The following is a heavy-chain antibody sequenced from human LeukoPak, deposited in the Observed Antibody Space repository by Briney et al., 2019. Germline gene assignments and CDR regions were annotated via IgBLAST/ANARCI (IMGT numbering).Heavy chain of an antibody. CDR1: GYSLSEVS. CDR3: ATDIQQLVLFAY. D-gene: IGHD6-13*01. V-gene: IGHV1-24*01. Sequence: ASVKVSCKVSGYSLSEVSMRWVRQAPGKGLEWMGSFDPEDGEAIYAQSFQGRISMTEDISTDTAYMEVNSLRSEDTAIYYCATDIQQLVLFAYWGQGTLVTVSS. CDR2: FDPEDGEA. J-gene: IGHJ4*02.